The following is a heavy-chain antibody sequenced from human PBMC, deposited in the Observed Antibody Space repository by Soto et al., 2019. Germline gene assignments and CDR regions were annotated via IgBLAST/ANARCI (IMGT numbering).Heavy chain of an antibody. CDR1: GYAFTTYG. V-gene: IGHV1-18*01. Sequence: QVHLVQSGAEVKKPGASVKVSCKGSGYAFTTYGITWVRQAPGQGLEWMGWISAHSGNTNYAQKLQGRVTVTRDTSTSTAYMELRSLRSDHTAVYYCARGRYGDYWGQGALVTVSS. CDR2: ISAHSGNT. D-gene: IGHD1-1*01. CDR3: ARGRYGDY. J-gene: IGHJ4*02.